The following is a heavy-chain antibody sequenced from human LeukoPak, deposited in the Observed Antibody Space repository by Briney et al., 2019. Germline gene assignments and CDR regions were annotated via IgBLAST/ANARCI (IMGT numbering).Heavy chain of an antibody. V-gene: IGHV4-59*08. Sequence: PSETLSLTCTVSGGAITSDYWSWIRQSPEMGLEWIGYVFRTGVTNYNPSLRGRVIISLAASKTQFSLTLTSVTAADTALYYCARHIVGGNFDSWGPGKFVTVSS. J-gene: IGHJ4*02. CDR1: GGAITSDY. CDR2: VFRTGVT. CDR3: ARHIVGGNFDS. D-gene: IGHD1-26*01.